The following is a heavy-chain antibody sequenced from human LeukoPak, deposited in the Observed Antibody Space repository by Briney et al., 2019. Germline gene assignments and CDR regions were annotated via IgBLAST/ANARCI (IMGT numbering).Heavy chain of an antibody. Sequence: SETLSLTCAVSGGSISSSNWWSWVRQPPGKGLEWIGEIYHSGSTNYNPSLRSRVTISVDTSKNQFSLKLSSVTAADTAVYYCARDRPGGSSLDYWGQGTLVTVSS. V-gene: IGHV4-4*02. CDR1: GGSISSSNW. CDR2: IYHSGST. CDR3: ARDRPGGSSLDY. D-gene: IGHD6-13*01. J-gene: IGHJ4*02.